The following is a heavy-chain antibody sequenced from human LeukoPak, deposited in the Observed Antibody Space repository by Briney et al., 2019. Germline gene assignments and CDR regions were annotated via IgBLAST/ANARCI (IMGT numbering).Heavy chain of an antibody. CDR3: ARFRMSVAPI. CDR2: VYYGGST. Sequence: SETLSLTCSVSDGSISSSSYYWAWIRQPPGKGLEWVGSVYYGGSTYYNPSLKSRVTISVDTSKNHFSLKLSSVTAADTAVYYCARFRMSVAPIWGQGRVVTVSS. J-gene: IGHJ3*02. D-gene: IGHD6-19*01. CDR1: DGSISSSSYY. V-gene: IGHV4-39*07.